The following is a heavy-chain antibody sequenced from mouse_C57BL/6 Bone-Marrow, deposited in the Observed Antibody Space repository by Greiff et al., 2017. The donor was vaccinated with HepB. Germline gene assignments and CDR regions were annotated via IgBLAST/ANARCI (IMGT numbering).Heavy chain of an antibody. CDR3: ARKDYYGSSFDWFAY. CDR1: GYTFTDYY. Sequence: VQLQQSGPELVKPGASVKISCKASGYTFTDYYMNWVKQSHGKSLEWIGDINPNNGGTSYNQKFKGKATLTVDKSSSTAYMELRSLTSEDSAVYYCARKDYYGSSFDWFAYWGQGTLVTVSA. D-gene: IGHD1-1*01. V-gene: IGHV1-26*01. J-gene: IGHJ3*01. CDR2: INPNNGGT.